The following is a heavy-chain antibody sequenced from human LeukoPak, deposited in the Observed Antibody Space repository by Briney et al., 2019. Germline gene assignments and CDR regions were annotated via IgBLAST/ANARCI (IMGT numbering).Heavy chain of an antibody. CDR2: IKSKTDGGTT. J-gene: IGHJ4*02. CDR3: TTLESAAPPCRRSYVGNY. D-gene: IGHD2-2*01. Sequence: PGGSLRLSCAASGFTFSNAWMSWVRQAPGKGLEWVGRIKSKTDGGTTDYAAPVKGRLTISRDDSKNTLYLQMNSLKTEDTAVYYCTTLESAAPPCRRSYVGNYWGQGTLVTVSS. V-gene: IGHV3-15*01. CDR1: GFTFSNAW.